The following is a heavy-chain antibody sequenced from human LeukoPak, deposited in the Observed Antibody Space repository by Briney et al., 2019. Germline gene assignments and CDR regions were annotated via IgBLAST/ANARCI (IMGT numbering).Heavy chain of an antibody. Sequence: ASVKVSCKASGYTFTSYYMHWLRQPPGQGLEWLGIINPSGGSTSSAQKFQGRVTMTRDTSTSTVYMELSSLISEDTAVYYCARVRGYDFWSGSEADFDYWGQGTLVTVSS. J-gene: IGHJ4*02. CDR1: GYTFTSYY. D-gene: IGHD3-3*01. V-gene: IGHV1-46*03. CDR2: INPSGGST. CDR3: ARVRGYDFWSGSEADFDY.